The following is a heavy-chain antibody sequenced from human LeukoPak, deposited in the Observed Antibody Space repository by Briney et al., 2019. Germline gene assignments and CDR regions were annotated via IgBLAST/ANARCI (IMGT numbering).Heavy chain of an antibody. J-gene: IGHJ4*02. CDR2: IYTSGST. Sequence: ASETLSLTCTVSGASISSYYWSWIRQPAGKGLEWIGRIYTSGSTNYNPSLKSRVTMSVDTSKNQFSLKLSSVTAADTAVYYCARVDSSGWTLDYWGQGTLVTVSS. V-gene: IGHV4-4*07. CDR3: ARVDSSGWTLDY. D-gene: IGHD6-19*01. CDR1: GASISSYY.